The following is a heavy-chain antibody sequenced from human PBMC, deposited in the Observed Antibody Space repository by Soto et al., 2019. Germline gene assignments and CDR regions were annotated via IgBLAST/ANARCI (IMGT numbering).Heavy chain of an antibody. V-gene: IGHV3-7*03. D-gene: IGHD2-21*02. CDR3: ARDHLILPAHDFFYGSDV. J-gene: IGHJ6*04. Sequence: DVHLVESGGGLVQPGQSLRLSCEVSGFTFSMYSMSWVRQAPGKGLEWVAKIPQEGGDGHYLDSVKGRFFISRDNAKNSVYRQMNSLRGEDTAIYYCARDHLILPAHDFFYGSDVWGKGAPVTVSS. CDR2: IPQEGGDG. CDR1: GFTFSMYS.